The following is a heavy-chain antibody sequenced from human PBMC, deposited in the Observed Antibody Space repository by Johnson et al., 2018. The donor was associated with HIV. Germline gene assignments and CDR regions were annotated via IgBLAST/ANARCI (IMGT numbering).Heavy chain of an antibody. CDR1: GFTFNSYA. J-gene: IGHJ3*02. Sequence: VQLVESGGGVVQAGRSLRLSCAASGFTFNSYATHWVRQAPGKGLEWVAVISYDGSNKYYADSVKGRFTISRDNSKTTLFLQMDSLRAEDTAVYFCARPPAYLYKAAFSIWGQGTMVTVSS. CDR2: ISYDGSNK. CDR3: ARPPAYLYKAAFSI. V-gene: IGHV3-30*04. D-gene: IGHD3-16*02.